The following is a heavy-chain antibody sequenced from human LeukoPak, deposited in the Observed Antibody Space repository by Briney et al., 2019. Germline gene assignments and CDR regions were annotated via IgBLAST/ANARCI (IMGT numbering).Heavy chain of an antibody. CDR1: GFTFSSYA. D-gene: IGHD3-3*01. Sequence: GGSLRLSCAASGFTFSSYAMSWVRQAPGKGLEWVSAISGSGGSTYYADSVKGRFTISRDNSKNTLYLQMNSLRAEDTAVYYCAKGKDLDFWSGSQPVWSDPWGQGTLVTVSS. J-gene: IGHJ5*02. CDR2: ISGSGGST. V-gene: IGHV3-23*01. CDR3: AKGKDLDFWSGSQPVWSDP.